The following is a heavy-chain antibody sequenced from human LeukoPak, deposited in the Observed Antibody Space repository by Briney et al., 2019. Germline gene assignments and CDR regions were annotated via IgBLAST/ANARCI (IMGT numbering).Heavy chain of an antibody. Sequence: PGRSLRLSCAASGFTFSGYGMHWVRQAPGKGLEWVAVISYDGSNKYYADSVKGRFTISRDNSKNTLYLQMNSLRAEDTAVYYCAKDRLNYYDSSGYSAFDYWGQGTLVTVSS. CDR2: ISYDGSNK. D-gene: IGHD3-22*01. V-gene: IGHV3-30*18. CDR1: GFTFSGYG. J-gene: IGHJ4*02. CDR3: AKDRLNYYDSSGYSAFDY.